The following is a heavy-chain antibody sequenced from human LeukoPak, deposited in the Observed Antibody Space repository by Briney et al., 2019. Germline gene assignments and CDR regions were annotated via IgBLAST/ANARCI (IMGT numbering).Heavy chain of an antibody. CDR1: GFTFRSYA. CDR2: ISYDGSIK. CDR3: ARDRSEKYSTDY. Sequence: PGKSLRLSCAASGFTFRSYAIHWVRQAPGKGLEWVAFISYDGSIKYYADSVKGRLTISRDNSKNTLSLQMNSLRGEDTAVYYCARDRSEKYSTDYWGQGTLVTVSS. V-gene: IGHV3-30-3*01. D-gene: IGHD2/OR15-2a*01. J-gene: IGHJ4*02.